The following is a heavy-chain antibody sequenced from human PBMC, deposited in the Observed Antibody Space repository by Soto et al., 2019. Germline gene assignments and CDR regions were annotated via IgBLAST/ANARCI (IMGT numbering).Heavy chain of an antibody. CDR1: GGSFSGDY. V-gene: IGHV4-34*01. CDR2: INHSGST. J-gene: IGHJ6*02. CDR3: ARNPCGGSGGSCYSGGYYYYYSGMDV. Sequence: SETLSLTCAVYGGSFSGDYWSWIRQPPGKGLEWIGEINHSGSTNYNPSLKSRVTISVDTSKNQFSLKLSSVTAADTAVYYCARNPCGGSGGSCYSGGYYYYYSGMDVWGQGTTVT. D-gene: IGHD2-15*01.